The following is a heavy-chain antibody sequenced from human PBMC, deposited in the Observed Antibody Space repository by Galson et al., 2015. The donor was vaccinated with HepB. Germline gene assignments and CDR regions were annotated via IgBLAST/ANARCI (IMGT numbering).Heavy chain of an antibody. D-gene: IGHD5-12*01. CDR3: ARPFSNGVGYSGYDREYYFDY. Sequence: QSGAEVKKPGESLKISCKGSGYSFTSYWIGWVRQMPGKGLEWMGIIYPGDSDTRYSPSFQGQVTISADKSISTAYLQWSSLKASDTAMYYCARPFSNGVGYSGYDREYYFDYWGQGTLVTVSS. V-gene: IGHV5-51*03. J-gene: IGHJ4*02. CDR1: GYSFTSYW. CDR2: IYPGDSDT.